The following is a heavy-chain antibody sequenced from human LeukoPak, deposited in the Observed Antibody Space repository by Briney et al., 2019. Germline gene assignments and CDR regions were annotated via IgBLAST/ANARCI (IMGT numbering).Heavy chain of an antibody. Sequence: GSLRLSCAALGFTVSRTYMRWVRQAPGKGLEWVSVIYEGGDIYYADSVRGRFAISRDNSKNTVYLQMNGLRGEDTAVYYCARDPRGTGTGFDIWGQGTMVTVSS. V-gene: IGHV3-66*01. CDR2: IYEGGDI. J-gene: IGHJ3*02. CDR3: ARDPRGTGTGFDI. D-gene: IGHD3/OR15-3a*01. CDR1: GFTVSRTY.